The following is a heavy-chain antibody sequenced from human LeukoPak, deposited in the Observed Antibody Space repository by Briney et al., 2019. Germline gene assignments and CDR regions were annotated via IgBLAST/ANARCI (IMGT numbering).Heavy chain of an antibody. CDR2: ISTTSNEI. D-gene: IGHD3-10*01. CDR3: ARDLYYFGSGTYYRSDAFDI. J-gene: IGHJ3*02. V-gene: IGHV3-21*01. CDR1: GFTPRSYA. Sequence: GGSLRLSCAASGFTPRSYAMNWVRQAPGRGLEWVSVISTTSNEINYADSVKGRFNISRDNSKNSLYLQMYSLRAEDTGVYYCARDLYYFGSGTYYRSDAFDIWGQGTMVTVSA.